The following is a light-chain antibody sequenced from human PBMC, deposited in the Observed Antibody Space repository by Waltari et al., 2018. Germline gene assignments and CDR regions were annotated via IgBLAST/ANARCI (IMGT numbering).Light chain of an antibody. CDR1: QSISRY. Sequence: DIQMTQSPSSLSASVGDRVTITCRASQSISRYLNWYQQKPGKAPKLLIYAASSLQSGVPSRFSGSGAGTEYTLTISSLQPDDFATYYCQQSYSTPPRTFGGGTKVEIK. CDR2: AAS. V-gene: IGKV1-39*01. J-gene: IGKJ4*01. CDR3: QQSYSTPPRT.